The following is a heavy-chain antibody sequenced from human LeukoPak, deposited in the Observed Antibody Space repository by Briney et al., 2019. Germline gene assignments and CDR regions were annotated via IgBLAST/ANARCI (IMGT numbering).Heavy chain of an antibody. CDR1: GFTFSSYT. Sequence: GGSLRLSCAASGFTFSSYTVNWIRQAPGKGLEWVSYISASGSTMFYADSVKGRFTISRDNAKTSLYLQMNSLRAEDTAVYYCARDRRPTTYWHFDLWGRGTLVTVFS. D-gene: IGHD5-12*01. CDR2: ISASGSTM. J-gene: IGHJ2*01. V-gene: IGHV3-48*04. CDR3: ARDRRPTTYWHFDL.